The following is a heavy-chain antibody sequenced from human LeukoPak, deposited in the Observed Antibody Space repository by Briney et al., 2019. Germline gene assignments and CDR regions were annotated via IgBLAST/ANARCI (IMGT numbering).Heavy chain of an antibody. J-gene: IGHJ4*02. V-gene: IGHV3-7*01. Sequence: GSLRLSCAASGLTFSSYWMSWVRQAPGKGLEWVANIKQDGSEKYYVDSVKGRFTISRDNAKNSLYLQMNSLRAEDTAVYYCARDLGNYGDYSFDYWGQGTLVTVSS. CDR3: ARDLGNYGDYSFDY. D-gene: IGHD4-17*01. CDR2: IKQDGSEK. CDR1: GLTFSSYW.